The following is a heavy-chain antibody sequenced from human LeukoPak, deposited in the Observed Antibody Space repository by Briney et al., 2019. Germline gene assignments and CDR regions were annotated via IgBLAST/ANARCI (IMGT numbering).Heavy chain of an antibody. CDR3: ARDGPHSLDY. Sequence: GGSLRLSCAASGFTFSSYAMHWVRQAPGKGLEWVAVISYDGSNKYYADSVKGRFTISRDNAKNSLYLQMNSLRAEDTAVYYCARDGPHSLDYWGQGTLVTVSS. CDR1: GFTFSSYA. CDR2: ISYDGSNK. J-gene: IGHJ4*02. V-gene: IGHV3-30-3*01.